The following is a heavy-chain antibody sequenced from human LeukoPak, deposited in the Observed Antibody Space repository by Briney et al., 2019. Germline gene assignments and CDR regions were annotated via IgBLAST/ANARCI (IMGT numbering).Heavy chain of an antibody. CDR2: INHSGST. D-gene: IGHD3-22*01. CDR1: GGSFSGYY. V-gene: IGHV4-34*01. CDR3: ARSHYYDSSGSQNNWFDP. J-gene: IGHJ5*02. Sequence: SETLSLTCAVYGGSFSGYYWSWIRQPPGKGLEWLGEINHSGSTNYNPSLKSRVTISADTSKNQFSLKLSPVTAADTAEYYCARSHYYDSSGSQNNWFDPWGQGNLVTVSS.